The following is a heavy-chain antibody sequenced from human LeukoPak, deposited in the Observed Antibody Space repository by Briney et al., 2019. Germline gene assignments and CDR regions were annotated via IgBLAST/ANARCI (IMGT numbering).Heavy chain of an antibody. Sequence: ASVKVSCKASGYTFTGYYMHWVRQAPGQGLEWMGWINPNSGGTNYAQKFQGRVTMTRNTSISTAYMELSSLRSEDTAVYYCARASRPSYDFWSGYSYYYYMDVWGKGTTVTVSS. J-gene: IGHJ6*03. CDR3: ARASRPSYDFWSGYSYYYYMDV. CDR2: INPNSGGT. D-gene: IGHD3-3*01. CDR1: GYTFTGYY. V-gene: IGHV1-2*02.